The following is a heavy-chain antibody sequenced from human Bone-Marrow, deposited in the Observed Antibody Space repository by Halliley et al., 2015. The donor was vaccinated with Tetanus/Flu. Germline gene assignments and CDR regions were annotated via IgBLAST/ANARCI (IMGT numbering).Heavy chain of an antibody. Sequence: SLRLSCVASGFTFSNYAMHWVRQAPGKGLEWVSVISYDGTTKYYASSVKGRFTNSRDNSKNTLYLQVSSLTPEDTAVYFCVRDLNLLRFFDWLSSKGMDGWGQGTAVIVSS. CDR1: GFTFSNYA. D-gene: IGHD3-3*01. CDR2: ISYDGTTK. V-gene: IGHV3-30-3*01. J-gene: IGHJ6*02. CDR3: VRDLNLLRFFDWLSSKGMDG.